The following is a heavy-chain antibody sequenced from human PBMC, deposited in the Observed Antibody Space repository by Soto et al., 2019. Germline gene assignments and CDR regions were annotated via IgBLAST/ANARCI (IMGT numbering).Heavy chain of an antibody. CDR1: GFTFSSYG. J-gene: IGHJ5*02. V-gene: IGHV3-30*18. CDR2: ISYDGSNK. Sequence: ESGGGVVQPGRSLRLSCAASGFTFSSYGMHWVRQAPGKGLEWVAVISYDGSNKYYADSVKGRFTISRDNSKNTLYLQMNSLRAEDTAVYYCAKAAARYSGSYGDWFDPWGQGTLVTVSS. D-gene: IGHD1-26*01. CDR3: AKAAARYSGSYGDWFDP.